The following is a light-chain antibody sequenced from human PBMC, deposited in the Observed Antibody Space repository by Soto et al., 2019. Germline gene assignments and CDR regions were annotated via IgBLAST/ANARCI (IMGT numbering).Light chain of an antibody. J-gene: IGKJ1*01. CDR3: QQRSSWPRT. CDR2: GAS. V-gene: IGKV3-11*01. Sequence: EIVLTQSQATLSLSPGERATLSCRACQSVNTYLAWFQQKPGQAPRLLIYGASNRATGIPARFSGSGSGTDFTLTISSLEPEDFAVYYCQQRSSWPRTFGQGTKVDNK. CDR1: QSVNTY.